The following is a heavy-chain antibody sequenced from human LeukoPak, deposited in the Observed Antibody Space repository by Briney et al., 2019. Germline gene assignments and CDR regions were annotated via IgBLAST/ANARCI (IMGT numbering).Heavy chain of an antibody. D-gene: IGHD4-23*01. J-gene: IGHJ6*04. V-gene: IGHV3-7*01. Sequence: PGGSLRLSCAASGFTFSSYWMTWVRQAPGKGLEWVANIKQDGSETYYVDSVKGRFTISRDNAKNSVYLQMNSRRVEDTAVYYCVRDRGGGMDVWGKGITVTVSS. CDR3: VRDRGGGMDV. CDR1: GFTFSSYW. CDR2: IKQDGSET.